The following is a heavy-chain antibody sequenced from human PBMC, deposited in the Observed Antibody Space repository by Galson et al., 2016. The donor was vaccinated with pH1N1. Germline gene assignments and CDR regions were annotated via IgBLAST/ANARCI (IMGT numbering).Heavy chain of an antibody. V-gene: IGHV3-30-3*01. D-gene: IGHD4-17*01. J-gene: IGHJ6*02. CDR1: GFTLSSFN. CDR3: ARDNYGDFDTHYFGMDV. Sequence: SLRLSCAASGFTLSSFNMFWVRQAPGKGLECVAVISYGGTIKYYADSVKGRFSISRDNSETTLYLQMNSLRPQGTAVYYCARDNYGDFDTHYFGMDVWGQGTTVTVSS. CDR2: ISYGGTIK.